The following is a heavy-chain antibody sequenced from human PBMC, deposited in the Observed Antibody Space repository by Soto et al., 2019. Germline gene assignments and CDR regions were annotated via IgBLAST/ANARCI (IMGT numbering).Heavy chain of an antibody. D-gene: IGHD2-2*01. V-gene: IGHV3-30-3*01. Sequence: PGGSLRLSCAASGFTFSTYAMHWVRQAPGKGLEWVAFITYDGSNKYYADYVKGRFTISRDNSKNTLYVQMDSLIPEDTALYHCASPGYSTSALAYWGQGTLVTVSS. CDR3: ASPGYSTSALAY. CDR1: GFTFSTYA. J-gene: IGHJ4*02. CDR2: ITYDGSNK.